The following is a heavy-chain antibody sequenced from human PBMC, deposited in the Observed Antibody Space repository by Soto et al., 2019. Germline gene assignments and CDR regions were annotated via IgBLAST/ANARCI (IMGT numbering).Heavy chain of an antibody. CDR1: GDSVSSNSAA. D-gene: IGHD4-17*01. CDR3: ARGNGDYPHYYYYYLDV. V-gene: IGHV6-1*01. CDR2: TYYRSKWYN. Sequence: SQNLSLTCAISGDSVSSNSAAWNWIRQSPSRGLEWLGRTYYRSKWYNDYAVSVKSRITINPATSKNQFSMQLNSVTPEDTAVYYCARGNGDYPHYYYYYLDVWGKGTTVTVSS. J-gene: IGHJ6*03.